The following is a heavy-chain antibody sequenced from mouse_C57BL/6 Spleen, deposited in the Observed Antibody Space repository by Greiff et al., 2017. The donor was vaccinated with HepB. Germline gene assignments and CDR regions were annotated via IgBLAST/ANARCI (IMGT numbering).Heavy chain of an antibody. CDR3: ARVGLRQGFAY. D-gene: IGHD2-4*01. J-gene: IGHJ3*01. CDR1: GFTFSSYA. Sequence: EVHLVESGGGLVKPGGSLKLSCAASGFTFSSYAMSWVRQTPEKRLEWVATISDGGSYTYYPDNVKGRFTISRDNAKNNLYLQMSHLKSEDTAMYYCARVGLRQGFAYWGQGTLVTVSA. V-gene: IGHV5-4*01. CDR2: ISDGGSYT.